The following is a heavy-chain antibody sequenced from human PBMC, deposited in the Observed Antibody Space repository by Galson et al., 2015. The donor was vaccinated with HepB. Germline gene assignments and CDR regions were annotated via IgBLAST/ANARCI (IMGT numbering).Heavy chain of an antibody. CDR2: IGHDGRNN. CDR1: GFTFSNYA. D-gene: IGHD6-19*01. V-gene: IGHV3-33*01. Sequence: SLRLSCAASGFTFSNYAMHWVRQAPGKGLEWVAIIGHDGRNNYYADSVKGRFTISRDNSKNTVCVQMNSLRADDTAIYYCARERGAGWYEGFDYWGQGTPVTVSS. J-gene: IGHJ4*02. CDR3: ARERGAGWYEGFDY.